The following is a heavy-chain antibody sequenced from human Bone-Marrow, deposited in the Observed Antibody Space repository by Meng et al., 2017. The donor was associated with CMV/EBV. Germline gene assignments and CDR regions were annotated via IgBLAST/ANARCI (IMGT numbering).Heavy chain of an antibody. CDR2: ISYDGSNK. CDR3: ARERLGRDYFDY. J-gene: IGHJ4*02. CDR1: GFTFSSAW. V-gene: IGHV3-30*03. D-gene: IGHD5/OR15-5a*01. Sequence: GESLKISCAASGFTFSSAWMSWVRQAPGKGLEWVAVISYDGSNKYYADSVKGRFTISRDNSKNTLYLQMNSLRAEDTAVYYCARERLGRDYFDYWGQGTLVTVSS.